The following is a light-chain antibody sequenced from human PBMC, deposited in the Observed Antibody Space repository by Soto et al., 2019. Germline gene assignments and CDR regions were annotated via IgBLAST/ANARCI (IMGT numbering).Light chain of an antibody. CDR2: NVS. J-gene: IGKJ1*01. CDR3: IQNTPWPRT. V-gene: IGKV2-30*01. CDR1: QALVYGDGNTY. Sequence: DVVLTQSPLSLPVTLGQPASISCTSSQALVYGDGNTYLIWVQQTPGQSSRGLIYNVSRRDSGVPDRFSGSGSGTDFTLKISRLEAEDVGSYYCIQNTPWPRTFGQGTKVEIK.